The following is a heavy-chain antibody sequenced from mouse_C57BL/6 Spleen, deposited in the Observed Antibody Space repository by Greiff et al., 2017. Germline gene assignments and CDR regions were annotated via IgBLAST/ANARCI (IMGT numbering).Heavy chain of an antibody. CDR2: IRNKANGYTT. Sequence: EVKVVESGGGLVQPGGSLSLSCAASGFTFTDYYMSWVRQPPGKALEWLGFIRNKANGYTTEYSASVKGRFTISRDNSQSILYLQMNALRAEDSATYYCARPIYYGNYAYFDVWGTGTTVTVSS. J-gene: IGHJ1*03. CDR1: GFTFTDYY. CDR3: ARPIYYGNYAYFDV. V-gene: IGHV7-3*01. D-gene: IGHD2-1*01.